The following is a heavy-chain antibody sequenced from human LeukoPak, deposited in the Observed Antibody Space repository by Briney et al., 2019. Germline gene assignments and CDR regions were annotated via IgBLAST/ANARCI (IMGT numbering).Heavy chain of an antibody. D-gene: IGHD6-19*01. Sequence: SGPTLVNPTQTLTLTCTFSGFSLSTSGMCVSWIRQPPGNALEWLARIDWDGDKWYSTSLKTRLTISKDTSKNQVVLTMTNMDPVDTAIYYCARKGSAWNYFDYWGQGALVTVSS. CDR2: IDWDGDK. CDR3: ARKGSAWNYFDY. V-gene: IGHV2-70*11. CDR1: GFSLSTSGMC. J-gene: IGHJ4*02.